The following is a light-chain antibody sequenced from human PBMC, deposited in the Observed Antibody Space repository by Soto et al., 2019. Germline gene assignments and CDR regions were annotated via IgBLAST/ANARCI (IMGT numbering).Light chain of an antibody. CDR1: QSVSSSY. V-gene: IGKV3-20*01. Sequence: IVLTQSPGTLSLSQGEGATLSCRASQSVSSSYLAWYQQKPGQAPRPLIYGASSRAIGIPDRFSGSGSGTDFTLTISRLVPEDFAVYYCQQYGSSPWTFGQGTKVDIK. CDR2: GAS. CDR3: QQYGSSPWT. J-gene: IGKJ1*01.